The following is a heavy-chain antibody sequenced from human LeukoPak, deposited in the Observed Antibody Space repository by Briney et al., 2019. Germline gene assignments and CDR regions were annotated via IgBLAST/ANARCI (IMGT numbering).Heavy chain of an antibody. CDR3: ARLRQRRSNWHSY. CDR1: GGSISSYY. CDR2: IYYSGST. V-gene: IGHV4-59*08. D-gene: IGHD6-13*01. J-gene: IGHJ4*02. Sequence: SETLSLTCTVSGGSISSYYWSWIRQPPGKGLEWIGYIYYSGSTNYNPSLKSRVTISVDTSKNQFSLKLSSVTAADTAVYYCARLRQRRSNWHSYWGQGTLVTVSS.